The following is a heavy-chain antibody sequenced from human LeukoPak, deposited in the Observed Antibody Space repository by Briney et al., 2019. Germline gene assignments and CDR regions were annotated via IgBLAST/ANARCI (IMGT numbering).Heavy chain of an antibody. V-gene: IGHV3-23*01. CDR1: EFTFSSYA. D-gene: IGHD5-12*01. Sequence: SGGSLRLSCAASEFTFSSYAMTWVRQAPGKGLEWVSGISGGGGSTYYTDSVKGRFTISRDNSKRTLYLQMNSLRAEDTAVYYCAKSTTVSSYRQYYFDSWGQGTLVTVSS. CDR3: AKSTTVSSYRQYYFDS. J-gene: IGHJ4*02. CDR2: ISGGGGST.